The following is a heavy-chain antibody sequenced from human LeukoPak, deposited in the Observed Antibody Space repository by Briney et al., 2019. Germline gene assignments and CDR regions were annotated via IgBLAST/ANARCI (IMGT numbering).Heavy chain of an antibody. CDR1: GFTFGRSW. Sequence: PGGSLRLSCAASGFTFGRSWMHWVRQVPGEGLVWVSRMNSDGSTTNYADSVKGRFTISRDDAKNSLYLQMNSLRAEDTAVYYCARGRYNSGYWGQGTLVTVSS. J-gene: IGHJ4*02. CDR2: MNSDGSTT. D-gene: IGHD5-18*01. CDR3: ARGRYNSGY. V-gene: IGHV3-74*01.